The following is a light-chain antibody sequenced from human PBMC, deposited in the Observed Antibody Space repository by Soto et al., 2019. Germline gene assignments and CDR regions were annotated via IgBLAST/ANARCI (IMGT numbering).Light chain of an antibody. CDR1: SSNIGGNT. CDR3: AAWDDSLNACV. Sequence: QSVLTQPPSASGTPGQRVTISCSGSSSNIGGNTVNWYQQLPGTAPKLLIYGNDQRPSGVPDRFSGSKSGTSASLAISGLQSAEEDDYYCAAWDDSLNACVFGTGTKLTVL. V-gene: IGLV1-44*01. CDR2: GND. J-gene: IGLJ1*01.